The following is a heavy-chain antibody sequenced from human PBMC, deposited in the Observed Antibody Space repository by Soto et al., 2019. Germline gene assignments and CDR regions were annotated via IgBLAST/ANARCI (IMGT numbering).Heavy chain of an antibody. V-gene: IGHV4-30-4*01. J-gene: IGHJ5*02. CDR2: IYYSGST. Sequence: SETLSLTCTVSGGSLSSGDYYWSWIRQPPGKGLEWIGYIYYSGSTYYNPSLKSRVTISVDTSKNQFSLKLSSVTAADTAVYYCARGGFGGYNWTWFDPWGQGTLVTVSS. CDR3: ARGGFGGYNWTWFDP. CDR1: GGSLSSGDYY. D-gene: IGHD1-20*01.